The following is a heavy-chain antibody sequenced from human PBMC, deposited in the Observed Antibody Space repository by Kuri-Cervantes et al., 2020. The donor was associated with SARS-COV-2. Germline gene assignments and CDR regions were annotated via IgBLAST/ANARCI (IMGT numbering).Heavy chain of an antibody. CDR3: ARGGGVCSGGSCSPPFDY. D-gene: IGHD2-15*01. V-gene: IGHV4-34*01. CDR2: INHSGST. J-gene: IGHJ4*02. Sequence: GSLRLSCAVYGGSFSGYYWSWIRLPPGKGLEWIGEINHSGSTNYNPSLKSRVTIPVDTSKNQFSLKLSSVTAAGTAVYYCARGGGVCSGGSCSPPFDYWGQGTLVTVSS. CDR1: GGSFSGYY.